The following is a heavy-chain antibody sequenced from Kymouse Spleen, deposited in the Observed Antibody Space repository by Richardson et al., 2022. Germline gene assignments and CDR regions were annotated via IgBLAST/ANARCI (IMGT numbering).Heavy chain of an antibody. D-gene: IGHD6-13*01. V-gene: IGHV4-34*01. CDR2: INHSGST. CDR3: ARGRYSSSWFDP. CDR1: GGSFSGYY. Sequence: QVQLQQWGAGLLKPSETLSLTCAVYGGSFSGYYWSWIRQPPGKGLEWIGEINHSGSTNYNPSLKSRVTISVDTSKNQFSLKLSSVTAADTAVYYCARGRYSSSWFDPWGQGTLVTVSS. J-gene: IGHJ5*02.